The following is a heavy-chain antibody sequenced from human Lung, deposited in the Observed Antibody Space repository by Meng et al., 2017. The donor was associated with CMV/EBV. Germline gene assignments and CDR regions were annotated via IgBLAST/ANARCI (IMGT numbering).Heavy chain of an antibody. D-gene: IGHD2-2*01. V-gene: IGHV3-30*18. Sequence: ASGFTFSNYGMHWVRQAPGKGLEWVAFVSSDGSNKNYPDSVKGRFSISRDDSKNTLYVQINSLRPEDTAVYYCAKDLCSSSCYPDYWGQGILVTVSS. CDR1: GFTFSNYG. J-gene: IGHJ4*02. CDR3: AKDLCSSSCYPDY. CDR2: VSSDGSNK.